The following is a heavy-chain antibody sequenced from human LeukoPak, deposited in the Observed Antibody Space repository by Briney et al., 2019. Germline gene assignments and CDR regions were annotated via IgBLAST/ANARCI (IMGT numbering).Heavy chain of an antibody. V-gene: IGHV4-39*01. Sequence: SETLSLTCSVSGGSISSSHYYWGWIRQPPGKGLEWIGTIYYSGTTYYNPSLESRVTISEDTSKNQFSLTLRSVTAADTAVYYCARQISDYYYYYINVWGKGTTVTVSS. CDR1: GGSISSSHYY. J-gene: IGHJ6*03. CDR3: ARQISDYYYYYINV. CDR2: IYYSGTT. D-gene: IGHD3-10*01.